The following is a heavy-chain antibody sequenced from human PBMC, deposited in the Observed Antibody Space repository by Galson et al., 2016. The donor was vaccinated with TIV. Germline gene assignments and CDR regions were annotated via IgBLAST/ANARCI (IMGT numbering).Heavy chain of an antibody. CDR3: ARGGSTGWGWLDP. D-gene: IGHD2-15*01. J-gene: IGHJ5*02. Sequence: AEVKTPGESLRISCKGSGYSFTNYWITWVRQMPGKGLEWMGRIDPSDSYINYSPSFQGHVTISADRSINTAYLRWSSLKASDSAMYYCARGGSTGWGWLDPWGQGTLGTVSS. CDR1: GYSFTNYW. V-gene: IGHV5-10-1*01. CDR2: IDPSDSYI.